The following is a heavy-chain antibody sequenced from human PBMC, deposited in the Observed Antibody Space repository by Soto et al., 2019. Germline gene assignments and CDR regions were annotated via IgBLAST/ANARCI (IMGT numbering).Heavy chain of an antibody. J-gene: IGHJ4*02. D-gene: IGHD6-19*01. V-gene: IGHV1-8*01. CDR1: GYTFTSYD. CDR3: ARGRLVAGTVDY. Sequence: QVQLVQSGAEVKKPGASVKVSCKASGYTFTSYDIKWVRQATGQGLEWMGWMNPSTGSTGFAQKFHGRVTMISNTSITAAYLELSILTSEDTAVYYCARGRLVAGTVDYWGQGTLVTVSS. CDR2: MNPSTGST.